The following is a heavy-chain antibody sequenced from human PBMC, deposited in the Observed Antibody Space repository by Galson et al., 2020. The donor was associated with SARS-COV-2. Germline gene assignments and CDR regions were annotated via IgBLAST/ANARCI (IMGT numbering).Heavy chain of an antibody. CDR3: ARDFGYSSGWYDY. V-gene: IGHV2-70*12. CDR1: GFSLTTDGMC. Sequence: SGPTLVKPTETLTLTCTFSGFSLTTDGMCVAWIRQPPGKALEWLALIDWDGPKYYSSSLKTRLTISRDTSKNQVVLILTNVDPVDTATYFCARDFGYSSGWYDYWGQGALVAVSS. CDR2: IDWDGPK. J-gene: IGHJ4*02. D-gene: IGHD6-19*01.